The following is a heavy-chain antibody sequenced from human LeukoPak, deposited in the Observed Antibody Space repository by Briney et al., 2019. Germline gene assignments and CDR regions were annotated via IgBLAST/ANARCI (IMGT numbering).Heavy chain of an antibody. CDR3: ARHVSTSESENFDY. CDR2: IYTSGST. D-gene: IGHD3-10*02. V-gene: IGHV4-4*09. Sequence: SETLSLTCTVSGVSISSYYWSWIRQPPGKGLEWIGYIYTSGSTNHNPSLKSRVTISVDTSKNQFSLKLSSVAAADTAVYYCARHVSTSESENFDYWGQGTLVTVSS. J-gene: IGHJ4*02. CDR1: GVSISSYY.